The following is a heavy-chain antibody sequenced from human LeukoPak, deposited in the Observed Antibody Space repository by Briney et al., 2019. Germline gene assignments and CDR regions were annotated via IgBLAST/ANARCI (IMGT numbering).Heavy chain of an antibody. Sequence: PSETLSLTCTVSGGSISSSSYYWGWIRQPPGKGLEWIGTIFYKGRTYYNPSLKSRVTISVDTSKNQFSLKLSSVTAADTAVYFCARRTYNYDSSAYHFWGQGTLVTVSS. J-gene: IGHJ4*02. CDR2: IFYKGRT. V-gene: IGHV4-39*01. D-gene: IGHD3-22*01. CDR1: GGSISSSSYY. CDR3: ARRTYNYDSSAYHF.